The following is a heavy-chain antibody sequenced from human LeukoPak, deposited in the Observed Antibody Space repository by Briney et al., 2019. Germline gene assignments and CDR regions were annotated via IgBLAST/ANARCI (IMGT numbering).Heavy chain of an antibody. Sequence: GGSLRLSCVGSGFTFGIHGMNWVRQAPGKGLEWVSFISTSSTYIKYADYLKGRFTVSRDNLKSALYLQMNSLTAEDTAVYYCARDRCSHSACPFDYWGQGTLVTVSS. CDR2: ISTSSTYI. CDR1: GFTFGIHG. D-gene: IGHD2-21*01. CDR3: ARDRCSHSACPFDY. J-gene: IGHJ4*02. V-gene: IGHV3-21*06.